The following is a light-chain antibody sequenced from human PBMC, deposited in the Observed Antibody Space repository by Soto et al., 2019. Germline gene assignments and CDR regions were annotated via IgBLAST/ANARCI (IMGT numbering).Light chain of an antibody. CDR3: QQYGSSSIT. CDR1: QSVSSSY. V-gene: IGKV3-20*01. J-gene: IGKJ5*01. Sequence: EIVLTQSPGTLSLSPGERATISCRASQSVSSSYLAWYQQKPGQAPRLLIYGASSRATGIPDRFSGSGSGTDFTLTISRLEPEDFAVYYCQQYGSSSITFGQGTRLE. CDR2: GAS.